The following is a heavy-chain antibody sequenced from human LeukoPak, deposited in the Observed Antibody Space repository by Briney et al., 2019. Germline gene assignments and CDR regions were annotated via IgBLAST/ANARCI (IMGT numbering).Heavy chain of an antibody. V-gene: IGHV4-59*01. J-gene: IGHJ4*02. CDR2: FYYDGRT. Sequence: SETLSLTCPVFVDSISSYFWSWIRQPPGKGLEWIGYFYYDGRTNYNPSLKSRVTISVDTSENHFSLKLSSVTAADTAVYYCARAIANGYFDHWGRGTLVTVSS. D-gene: IGHD2-15*01. CDR3: ARAIANGYFDH. CDR1: VDSISSYF.